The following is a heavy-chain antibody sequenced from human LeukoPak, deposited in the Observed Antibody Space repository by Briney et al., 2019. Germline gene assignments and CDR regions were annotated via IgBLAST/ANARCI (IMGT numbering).Heavy chain of an antibody. CDR2: IYYSGST. Sequence: SETLSLTCTVSGASISSYYWSWIRQPPGKGLEWIGYIYYSGSTNYNPSLKSRVTISVATSKNQFSLKLSSVTAADTAVYYCARDHEYSSSWYYFDYWGQGTLVTVSS. D-gene: IGHD6-13*01. CDR3: ARDHEYSSSWYYFDY. J-gene: IGHJ4*02. CDR1: GASISSYY. V-gene: IGHV4-59*12.